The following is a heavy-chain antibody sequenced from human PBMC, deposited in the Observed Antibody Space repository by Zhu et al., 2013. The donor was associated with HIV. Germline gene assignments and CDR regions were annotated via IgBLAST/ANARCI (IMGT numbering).Heavy chain of an antibody. CDR1: GFTFSSYW. V-gene: IGHV3-74*01. Sequence: EVQLVESGGGLVQPGGSLRLSCAASGFTFSSYWMHWVRQAPGKGLVWVSRINSDGSSTSYADSVKGRFTISRDNAKNTLYLQMNSLRAEDTAVYYCAGGYSFRKSPYYFDYWGQGTLVTVSS. D-gene: IGHD5-18*01. CDR2: INSDGSST. J-gene: IGHJ4*02. CDR3: AGGYSFRKSPYYFDY.